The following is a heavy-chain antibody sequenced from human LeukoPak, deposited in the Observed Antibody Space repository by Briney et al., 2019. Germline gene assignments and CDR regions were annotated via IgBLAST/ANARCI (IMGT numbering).Heavy chain of an antibody. V-gene: IGHV3-23*01. CDR2: VSGSGSST. Sequence: GSLRLSCAASGFTFSSYAMSWVRQAPRKGLEWVSVVSGSGSSTDYADSVKGRFTISRDNSKNTLYLQMSSLSAGDTAVYHCAKMNVLTGYYTPNFDFWGQGTLVTVSS. CDR1: GFTFSSYA. J-gene: IGHJ4*02. D-gene: IGHD3-9*01. CDR3: AKMNVLTGYYTPNFDF.